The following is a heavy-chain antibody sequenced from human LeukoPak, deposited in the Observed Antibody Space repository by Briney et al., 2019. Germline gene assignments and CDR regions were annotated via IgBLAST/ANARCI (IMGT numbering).Heavy chain of an antibody. CDR2: IVPISDTT. J-gene: IGHJ6*04. CDR3: ARGASVRVVSMSYYYAMDV. CDR1: GDTISTYA. V-gene: IGHV1-69*06. D-gene: IGHD2/OR15-2a*01. Sequence: SVKVSCKASGDTISTYAFNWVRQALGQGLEWTGGIVPISDTTNYAQTLQGRVTITADKSTNTVYMELSSLTSEDTGVYYCARGASVRVVSMSYYYAMDVWGEGTTVIVSS.